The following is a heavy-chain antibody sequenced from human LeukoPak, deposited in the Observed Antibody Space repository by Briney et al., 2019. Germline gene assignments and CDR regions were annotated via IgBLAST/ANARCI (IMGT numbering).Heavy chain of an antibody. CDR2: INAGNGNT. J-gene: IGHJ4*02. V-gene: IGHV1-3*01. CDR1: EYTFTSYA. Sequence: ASVKVSCKASEYTFTSYAMHWVRQAPGQRLEWMGWINAGNGNTKYSQKFQGRVTITRDTSASTAYMELSSLRSEDTAVYYCARDGHYDILTGSPLDYWGQGTLVTVSS. D-gene: IGHD3-9*01. CDR3: ARDGHYDILTGSPLDY.